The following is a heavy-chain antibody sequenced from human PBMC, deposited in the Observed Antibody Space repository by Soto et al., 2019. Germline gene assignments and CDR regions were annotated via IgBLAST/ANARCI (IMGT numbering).Heavy chain of an antibody. J-gene: IGHJ4*02. V-gene: IGHV3-23*01. CDR1: GFTFSNYA. Sequence: EVELLESGGGLVQPGGSLRLSCAASGFTFSNYAMSWVRQTPGKGLEWVSVISGSGDRTYNADSVKGRFTISRDNSKNTLFLQRNSLGAEDTAVYYCAKCDGDWNADFHYWGQGTLVTVSS. CDR2: ISGSGDRT. D-gene: IGHD1-1*01. CDR3: AKCDGDWNADFHY.